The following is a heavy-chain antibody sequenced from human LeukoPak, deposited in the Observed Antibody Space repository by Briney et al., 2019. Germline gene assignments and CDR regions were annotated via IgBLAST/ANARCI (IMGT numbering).Heavy chain of an antibody. Sequence: PGGSLRLSCAASGFTFSSYGMHWVGQAPGKGLEWVAVISYDGSNKYYADSVKGRFTISRDNSKNTLYLQMNGLRAEDTAVYYCAKDQTPYSSSWPDWGQGTLVTVSS. J-gene: IGHJ4*02. V-gene: IGHV3-30*18. CDR2: ISYDGSNK. CDR3: AKDQTPYSSSWPD. CDR1: GFTFSSYG. D-gene: IGHD6-13*01.